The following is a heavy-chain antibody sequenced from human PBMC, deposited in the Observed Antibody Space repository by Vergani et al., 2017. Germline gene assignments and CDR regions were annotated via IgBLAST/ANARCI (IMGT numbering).Heavy chain of an antibody. Sequence: EVQLLESGGDLVQPGGSLRLSCAASGFTFNHYAMNWVRQAPGKGLEWVSGISGSGGSTYSAGSVKGRFTISRDSSKNTLYLQMNSLSAGDTAVYYCAKANPRNSGYEYLYYYHAMDVWGQGTTVTVSS. J-gene: IGHJ6*02. CDR3: AKANPRNSGYEYLYYYHAMDV. CDR2: ISGSGGST. V-gene: IGHV3-23*01. D-gene: IGHD5-12*01. CDR1: GFTFNHYA.